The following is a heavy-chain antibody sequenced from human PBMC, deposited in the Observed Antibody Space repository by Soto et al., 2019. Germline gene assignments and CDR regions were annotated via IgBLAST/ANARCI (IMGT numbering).Heavy chain of an antibody. CDR2: IWYDGSDK. V-gene: IGHV3-33*01. D-gene: IGHD2-2*01. J-gene: IGHJ4*02. CDR3: ARQGADGAMDY. Sequence: QVQVVESGGGVVQPGRSLRLSCAASGFSFSNYGMHWVRQAPGKGLEWVAVIWYDGSDKYYGDSVKGRFTVSRDNSKDMLYLQMNSLRAEDTAVYYCARQGADGAMDYWGQGTLVTVSS. CDR1: GFSFSNYG.